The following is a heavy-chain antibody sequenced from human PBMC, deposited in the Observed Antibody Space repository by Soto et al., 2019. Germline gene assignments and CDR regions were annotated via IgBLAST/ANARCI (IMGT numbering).Heavy chain of an antibody. V-gene: IGHV4-31*03. CDR1: GGSISSGGYY. CDR3: ARRVVAATHFDY. J-gene: IGHJ4*02. Sequence: QVQLQESGPGLVKPSQTLSLTCTVSGGSISSGGYYWSWIRQHPGKALEWIGYIYYSGSTYYNPSLKSRVTISVDTSKNQFSLKLSSVTAADTAVYYCARRVVAATHFDYWGQGTLVTVSS. D-gene: IGHD2-15*01. CDR2: IYYSGST.